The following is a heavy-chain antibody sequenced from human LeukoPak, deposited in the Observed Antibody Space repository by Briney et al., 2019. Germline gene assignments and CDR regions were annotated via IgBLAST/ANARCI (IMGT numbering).Heavy chain of an antibody. Sequence: PSETLSLTCNVSGVSINIYYWSWLRQTPGKGLEWIGRSHGSGSTNYNTYLKSRVTISIDKSKTRLSLSLRSVTAADTALYFCARDGGYDSGVFDFWGQGTLVTVSS. J-gene: IGHJ4*02. CDR1: GVSINIYY. V-gene: IGHV4-4*07. CDR3: ARDGGYDSGVFDF. CDR2: SHGSGST. D-gene: IGHD5-12*01.